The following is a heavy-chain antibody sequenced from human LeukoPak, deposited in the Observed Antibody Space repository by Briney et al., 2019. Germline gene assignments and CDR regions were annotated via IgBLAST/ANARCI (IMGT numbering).Heavy chain of an antibody. V-gene: IGHV3-74*01. D-gene: IGHD6-6*01. CDR2: INSDGSST. CDR3: AKESSIAARRRAYYGMDV. CDR1: GFTFSSYW. Sequence: GGSLRLSCAASGFTFSSYWMHWVRQAPGKGLVWVSRINSDGSSTSYADSVKGRFTISRDNAKNTLYLQMNSLRAEDTAVYYCAKESSIAARRRAYYGMDVWGQGTTVTVSS. J-gene: IGHJ6*02.